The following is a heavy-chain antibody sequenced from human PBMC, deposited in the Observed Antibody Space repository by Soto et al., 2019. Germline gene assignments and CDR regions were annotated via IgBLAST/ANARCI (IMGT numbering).Heavy chain of an antibody. D-gene: IGHD3-3*01. CDR1: GGSINSYY. J-gene: IGHJ5*02. CDR2: IYYSGST. CDR3: ARAPYYDIGSDYYDNWFDP. Sequence: SETLSLTCTVSGGSINSYYWSWIRQPPGKGLEWIGFIYYSGSTKYNPFLKSRVTISVDTSKNQFSLKLSSVTAADTAVYYCARAPYYDIGSDYYDNWFDPWGQGTLVTVSS. V-gene: IGHV4-59*08.